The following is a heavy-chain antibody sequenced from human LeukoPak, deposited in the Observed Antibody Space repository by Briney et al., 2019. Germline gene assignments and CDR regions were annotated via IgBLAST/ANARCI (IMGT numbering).Heavy chain of an antibody. Sequence: GGSLRLSCVASGFTFSTYWMHWARQAPGKGLLWVSYSNADGSFTSSADSVKGRFTISRDNARNTLYLQMNSLRAEDTAVYYCARAHRSGMDVWGQGTTVTVSS. D-gene: IGHD1-14*01. CDR2: SNADGSFT. J-gene: IGHJ6*02. CDR3: ARAHRSGMDV. CDR1: GFTFSTYW. V-gene: IGHV3-74*01.